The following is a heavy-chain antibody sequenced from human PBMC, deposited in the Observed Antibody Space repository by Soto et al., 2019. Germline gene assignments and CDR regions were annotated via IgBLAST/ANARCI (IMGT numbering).Heavy chain of an antibody. D-gene: IGHD4-17*01. J-gene: IGHJ6*02. CDR2: IYTTGTT. V-gene: IGHV4-4*07. CDR3: ARGGFADGDYFQYAMSV. CDR1: GVSIENYY. Sequence: PSETLSLTCTVSGVSIENYYWTWIRRPAGKGLEWIGRIYTTGTTNYNPSLRGRVTMSVDMSKNQFSLKMTSLTAADTAVYYCARGGFADGDYFQYAMSVWGQGATVTVSS.